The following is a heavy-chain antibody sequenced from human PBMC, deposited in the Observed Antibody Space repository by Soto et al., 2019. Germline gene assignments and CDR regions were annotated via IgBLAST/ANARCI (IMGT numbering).Heavy chain of an antibody. J-gene: IGHJ6*02. CDR1: GYTFTSYG. D-gene: IGHD6-19*01. Sequence: ASVKVSCKASGYTFTSYGIGWVRQAPGQGLEWMGWISAYNGNTNYAQKLQGRVTMTTDTSTSTAYMELRSLRSDDTAVYYCARDRQGTHSSGWLYYYYGMDVWGQGTTVTVSS. CDR2: ISAYNGNT. CDR3: ARDRQGTHSSGWLYYYYGMDV. V-gene: IGHV1-18*04.